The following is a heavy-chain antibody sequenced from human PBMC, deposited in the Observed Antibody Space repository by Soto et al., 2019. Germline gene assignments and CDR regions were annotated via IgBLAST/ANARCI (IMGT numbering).Heavy chain of an antibody. V-gene: IGHV4-39*01. D-gene: IGHD3-16*01. J-gene: IGHJ4*02. CDR2: IYYSGNT. CDR1: GGSFRSSSYY. CDR3: VGGDSYKMNFDY. Sequence: QLQLQESGPGLVKPSETLSLACTVSGGSFRSSSYYWGCIRQPPGKGLEWIGTIYYSGNTYFNPCLKSRVTISVDTTRNRFSLKLSSVTAADTAVYYCVGGDSYKMNFDYWGQGILVTVSS.